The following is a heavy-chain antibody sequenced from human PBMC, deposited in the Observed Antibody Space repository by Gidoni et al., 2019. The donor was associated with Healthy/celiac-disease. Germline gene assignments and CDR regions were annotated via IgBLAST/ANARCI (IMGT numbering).Heavy chain of an antibody. J-gene: IGHJ4*02. CDR1: GVSFSGYY. CDR2: INHSGST. V-gene: IGHV4-34*01. D-gene: IGHD6-13*01. Sequence: QVQLQQWGAGLLKPSETLSLTCAFYGVSFSGYYWSWIRRPPGKGLEWIGEINHSGSTNYNPSLKSRVTISVDTSKNQFSLKLSSVTAADTAVYYCARGERNHLAGTVSRGYFDYWGQGTLVTVSS. CDR3: ARGERNHLAGTVSRGYFDY.